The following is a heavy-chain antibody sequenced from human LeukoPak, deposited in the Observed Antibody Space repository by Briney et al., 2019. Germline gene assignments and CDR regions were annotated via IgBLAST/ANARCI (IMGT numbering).Heavy chain of an antibody. CDR2: IYYSGSP. Sequence: SETLSLTCPVSGGSISSYYRSWIRQPPGKGLEWIGYIYYSGSPNYNPSLKSGVPISVEPPSNQFSLKLTSVYPAATAVFSFARDLVYGDYPGHDAFDIWGQETMVTVSS. J-gene: IGHJ3*02. D-gene: IGHD4-17*01. CDR3: ARDLVYGDYPGHDAFDI. CDR1: GGSISSYY. V-gene: IGHV4-59*01.